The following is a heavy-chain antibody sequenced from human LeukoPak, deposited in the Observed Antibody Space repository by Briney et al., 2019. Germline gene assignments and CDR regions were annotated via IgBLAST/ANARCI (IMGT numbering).Heavy chain of an antibody. V-gene: IGHV6-1*01. D-gene: IGHD5-12*01. CDR1: GYSVSSNSAT. Sequence: SQTLSLTCAISGYSVSSNSATWNWIRQSPSRGLEWLGRTYYRSKWNNEYAVSVKSRISINPDTSKNQFSLQLNSVTPEDTAVYYCARAMRYSGYDSVASAARSIYYFDYWGQGTLVTVSS. CDR2: TYYRSKWNN. CDR3: ARAMRYSGYDSVASAARSIYYFDY. J-gene: IGHJ4*02.